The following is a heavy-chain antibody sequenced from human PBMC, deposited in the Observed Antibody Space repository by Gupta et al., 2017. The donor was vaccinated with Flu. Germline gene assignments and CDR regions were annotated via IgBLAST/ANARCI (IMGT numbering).Heavy chain of an antibody. CDR2: FHSSGTMI. J-gene: IGHJ4*02. CDR1: GFTFSIYE. CDR3: ARGHEGGEVAVSFDY. D-gene: IGHD6-19*01. Sequence: EVQLVESGGGLVQPGGSLRLSCVASGFTFSIYEMSWVSQAPGKGLEWVAFFHSSGTMIYHADSVKGRFTISRDDAKNSLYLQMNSLRAEDTAVYYCARGHEGGEVAVSFDYWGQGTLVTVSS. V-gene: IGHV3-48*03.